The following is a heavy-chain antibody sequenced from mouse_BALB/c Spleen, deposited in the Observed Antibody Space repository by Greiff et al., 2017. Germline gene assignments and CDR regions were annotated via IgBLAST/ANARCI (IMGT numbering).Heavy chain of an antibody. J-gene: IGHJ2*01. Sequence: QVQLQQSGAELAKPGASVTMSCKASGYTFTSYWMHWVKQRPGQGLEWIGYINPSTGYTEYNQKFKDKATLTADKSSSTAYMQLSSLTSEDSAVYYVARDYRYDKYFDYWGQGTTLTVSS. CDR2: INPSTGYT. CDR3: ARDYRYDKYFDY. V-gene: IGHV1-7*01. CDR1: GYTFTSYW. D-gene: IGHD2-14*01.